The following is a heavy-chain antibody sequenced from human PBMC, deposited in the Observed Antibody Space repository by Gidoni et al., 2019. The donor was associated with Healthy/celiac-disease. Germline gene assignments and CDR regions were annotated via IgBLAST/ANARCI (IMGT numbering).Heavy chain of an antibody. CDR1: GGSFSGYY. Sequence: QVQLQQWGAGLLKPSETLSLTCAVYGGSFSGYYWSWIRQPPGKGLEWIGEINHSGSTNYNPSLKSRVTISVDTSKNQFSLKLSSVTAADTAVYYCARGRAGCSSTSCYRGGYYYYGMDVWGQGTTVTVSS. J-gene: IGHJ6*02. CDR3: ARGRAGCSSTSCYRGGYYYYGMDV. D-gene: IGHD2-2*02. V-gene: IGHV4-34*01. CDR2: INHSGST.